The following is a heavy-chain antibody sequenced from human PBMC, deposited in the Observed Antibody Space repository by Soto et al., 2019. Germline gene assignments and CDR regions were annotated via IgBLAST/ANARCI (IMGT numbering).Heavy chain of an antibody. V-gene: IGHV4-61*01. Sequence: SETLSLTCTVSGGSVSSGSYYWSWIRQPPGKGLEWIGYIYYSGSTNYNPSLKSRVTISVDTSKNQFSLKLSSVTAADTAVYYCAGDFSSVHSSGGSCYPYYYYGMDVWGQGTTVTVSS. D-gene: IGHD2-15*01. CDR2: IYYSGST. CDR1: GGSVSSGSYY. J-gene: IGHJ6*02. CDR3: AGDFSSVHSSGGSCYPYYYYGMDV.